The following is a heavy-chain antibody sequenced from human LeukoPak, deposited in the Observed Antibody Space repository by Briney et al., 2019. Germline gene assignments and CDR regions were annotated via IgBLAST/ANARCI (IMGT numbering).Heavy chain of an antibody. CDR3: AKDSRLGWFGESAFDI. Sequence: PGRSLRLSCAASGFTFDDYAMHWVRQAPGKGLEWVSGISWNSGSIGYADSVKGRFTISRDNAKNSLYLQMNSLRAEDTALYYCAKDSRLGWFGESAFDIWGQGTMVTVSS. D-gene: IGHD3-10*01. CDR2: ISWNSGSI. J-gene: IGHJ3*02. V-gene: IGHV3-9*01. CDR1: GFTFDDYA.